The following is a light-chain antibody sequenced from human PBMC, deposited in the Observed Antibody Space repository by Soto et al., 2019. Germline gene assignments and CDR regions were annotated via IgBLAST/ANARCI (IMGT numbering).Light chain of an antibody. CDR1: RTISRN. Sequence: EMVMTQSPVTLSGSPGDRVTLSCRASRTISRNLAWYQQKPGQAPRLLIYGASTRATGIPDRFSGSGSGTEFTLTINSLLSADFAMYYCQPHNNWPVVTFGGGTRVEIK. J-gene: IGKJ4*01. CDR2: GAS. V-gene: IGKV3-15*01. CDR3: QPHNNWPVVT.